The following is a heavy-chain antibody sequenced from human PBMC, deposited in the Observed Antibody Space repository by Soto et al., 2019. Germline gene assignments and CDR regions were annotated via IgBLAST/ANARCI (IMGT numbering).Heavy chain of an antibody. D-gene: IGHD2-15*01. V-gene: IGHV3-49*03. Sequence: PGGSLRLSCTASGFTFGDYAMSWFRQAPGKGLEWVGFIRSKAYGGTTEYAASVKGRFTISRDDSKSIAYLQMNSLKTEDTAVYYCTRVDESTKWGLIDYWGQGTLVTVSS. CDR2: IRSKAYGGTT. CDR1: GFTFGDYA. CDR3: TRVDESTKWGLIDY. J-gene: IGHJ4*02.